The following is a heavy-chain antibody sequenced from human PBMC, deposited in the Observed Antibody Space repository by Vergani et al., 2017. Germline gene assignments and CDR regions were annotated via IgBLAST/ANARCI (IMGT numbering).Heavy chain of an antibody. D-gene: IGHD2-15*01. CDR2: ISSSSSYI. CDR1: GFTFSSYS. V-gene: IGHV3-21*01. Sequence: EVQLVESGGGLVKPGGSLRLSCAASGFTFSSYSMNWVRQAPGKGLEWVSSISSSSSYIYYADSVKGRLTISRDNAKNSLYLQMNSLRAEDTAVYYCARAPDCSGGSCYYYYYGMDVWGQGTTVTVSS. CDR3: ARAPDCSGGSCYYYYYGMDV. J-gene: IGHJ6*02.